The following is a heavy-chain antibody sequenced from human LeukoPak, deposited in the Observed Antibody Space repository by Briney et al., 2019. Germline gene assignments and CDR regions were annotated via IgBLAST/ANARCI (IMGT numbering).Heavy chain of an antibody. CDR2: ISGSGGST. V-gene: IGHV3-23*01. CDR3: AKAGAVVVVAAKYFGY. J-gene: IGHJ4*02. Sequence: GGSLRLSCAASGFTFDDYGMSWVRQAPGKGLEWVSGISGSGGSTYYADSVKGRFTISRDNSKNTLYLQMNSLRAEDTAVYYCAKAGAVVVVAAKYFGYWGQGTLVTVSS. D-gene: IGHD2-15*01. CDR1: GFTFDDYG.